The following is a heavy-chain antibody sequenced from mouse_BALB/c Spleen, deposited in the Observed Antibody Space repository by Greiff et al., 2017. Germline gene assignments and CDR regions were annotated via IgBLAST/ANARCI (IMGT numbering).Heavy chain of an antibody. CDR3: ARGLGRGAMDY. D-gene: IGHD4-1*01. J-gene: IGHJ4*01. CDR1: GFTFSSFG. V-gene: IGHV5-17*02. CDR2: ISSGSSTI. Sequence: EVKVVESGGGLVQPGGSRKLSCAASGFTFSSFGMHWVRQAPEKGLEWVAYISSGSSTIYYADTVKGRFTISRDNPKNTLFLQMTSLRSEDTAMYYCARGLGRGAMDYWGQGTSVTVSS.